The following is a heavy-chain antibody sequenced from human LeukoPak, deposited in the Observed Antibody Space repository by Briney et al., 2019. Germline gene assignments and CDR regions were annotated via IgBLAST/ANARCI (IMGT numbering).Heavy chain of an antibody. CDR1: GYTFTSYD. Sequence: GASVKVSCKASGYTFTSYDINWVRQATGQGLEWMGWMNPNSGNTGYAQKFQGRVTITRNTSISTAYMELSSLRSEDTAVYYCARGQYQLLLGGFGYYYYMDVWGKGTTVTVSS. CDR2: MNPNSGNT. D-gene: IGHD2-2*01. V-gene: IGHV1-8*03. J-gene: IGHJ6*03. CDR3: ARGQYQLLLGGFGYYYYMDV.